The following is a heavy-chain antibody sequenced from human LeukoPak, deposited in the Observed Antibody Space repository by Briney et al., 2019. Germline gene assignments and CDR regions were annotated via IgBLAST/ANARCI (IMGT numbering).Heavy chain of an antibody. CDR3: ARDLDYYGSGSSIHWYYGMDV. Sequence: GGSLRLSCAASGFTFSDYIMHWVRQAPGKGLECVSVISGNGGNTYYANSVKGRFTISRGNSKNTLYLQMGSLRVEDMAVYYCARDLDYYGSGSSIHWYYGMDVWGQGSTVTVSS. CDR1: GFTFSDYI. J-gene: IGHJ6*02. V-gene: IGHV3-64*01. CDR2: ISGNGGNT. D-gene: IGHD3-10*01.